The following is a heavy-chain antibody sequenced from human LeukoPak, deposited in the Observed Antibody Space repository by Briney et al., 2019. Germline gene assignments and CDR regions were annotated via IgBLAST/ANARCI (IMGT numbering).Heavy chain of an antibody. CDR1: GGSISSGSYY. CDR2: IYYSGST. J-gene: IGHJ4*02. D-gene: IGHD3-9*01. Sequence: SETLSLTCTVSGGSISSGSYYWGWIRQPPGKGLEWIGSIYYSGSTYYNPSLKSRVTISVDTSKNQFSLKLSSVTAADTAVYYCARQGYDILTGYYLSFDYWGQGTLVTVSS. CDR3: ARQGYDILTGYYLSFDY. V-gene: IGHV4-39*01.